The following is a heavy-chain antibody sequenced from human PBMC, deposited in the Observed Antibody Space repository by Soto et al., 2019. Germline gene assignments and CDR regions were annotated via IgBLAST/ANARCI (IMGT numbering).Heavy chain of an antibody. CDR2: ISYDGSNK. J-gene: IGHJ4*02. Sequence: QVQLVESGGGVVQPGRSLRLSCAASGFTFSSYGMHWVRQAPGKGLEWVAVISYDGSNKYYADSVKGRFTISRDNSKNTLYLQMNSLRAEDTAVYYCAKEGSVYYDSSGYTLDYWGQGTLVTVSS. CDR3: AKEGSVYYDSSGYTLDY. V-gene: IGHV3-30*18. D-gene: IGHD3-22*01. CDR1: GFTFSSYG.